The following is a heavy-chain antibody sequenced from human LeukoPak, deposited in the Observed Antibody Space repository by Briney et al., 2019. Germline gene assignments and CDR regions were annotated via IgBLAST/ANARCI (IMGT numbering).Heavy chain of an antibody. CDR3: ARVYSSSWPPYYYYYMDV. V-gene: IGHV3-11*04. CDR2: ISSSGSTI. D-gene: IGHD6-13*01. J-gene: IGHJ6*03. CDR1: GFTFSHYY. Sequence: GGSLRLSCAASGFTFSHYYMSWIRQAPGKGLEWVSHISSSGSTIYYADSVKGRFTISRDNAKNSLYLQMNSLRAEDTAVYYCARVYSSSWPPYYYYYMDVWGKGTTVTVSS.